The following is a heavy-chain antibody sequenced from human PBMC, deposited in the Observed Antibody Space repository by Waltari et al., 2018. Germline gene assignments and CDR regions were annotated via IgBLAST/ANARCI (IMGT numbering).Heavy chain of an antibody. V-gene: IGHV4-39*07. J-gene: IGHJ6*03. CDR1: GGSISSSSYY. Sequence: QLQLQESGPGLVKPSETLYLTCTVSGGSISSSSYYWGWIRPPPGKGLEWIGSIYYSGSTYYNPSLKSRVTISVDTSKNQFSLKLSSVTAADTAVYYCARVNGDYPFYYMDFWGKGTTVTISS. CDR3: ARVNGDYPFYYMDF. CDR2: IYYSGST. D-gene: IGHD4-17*01.